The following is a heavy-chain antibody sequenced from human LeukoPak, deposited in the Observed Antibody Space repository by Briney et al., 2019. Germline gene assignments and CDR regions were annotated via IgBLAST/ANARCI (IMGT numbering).Heavy chain of an antibody. CDR2: ISGSGGST. J-gene: IGHJ3*02. CDR3: AKVDEQYDSSGYYRRGAFDI. D-gene: IGHD3-22*01. Sequence: GGSLRLSCAASGFTFSSYSMNWVRQAPGKGLEWVSAISGSGGSTYYADSVKGRFTISRDNSKNTLYLQMNSLRAEDTAVYYCAKVDEQYDSSGYYRRGAFDIWGQGTMVTVSS. CDR1: GFTFSSYS. V-gene: IGHV3-23*01.